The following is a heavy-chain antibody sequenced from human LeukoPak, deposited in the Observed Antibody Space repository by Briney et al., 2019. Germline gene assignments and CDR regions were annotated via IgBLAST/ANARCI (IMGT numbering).Heavy chain of an antibody. CDR3: ARVGDMEAFDI. D-gene: IGHD3-16*01. CDR2: MWYDGRNK. J-gene: IGHJ3*02. Sequence: GGSLRLSCAASGFTLSSFGMVWVRQAPGKGLEWVTLMWYDGRNKYYADSVKGRFTISRDNSKNTVYIQMNSLRGEDTAVYYCARVGDMEAFDIWGQGTRVTVSS. CDR1: GFTLSSFG. V-gene: IGHV3-33*01.